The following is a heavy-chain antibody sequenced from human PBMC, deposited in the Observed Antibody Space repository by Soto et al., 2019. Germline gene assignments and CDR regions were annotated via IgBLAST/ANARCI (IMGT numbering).Heavy chain of an antibody. J-gene: IGHJ6*02. CDR3: ARHFQGYCSSTSCYDRGVYYYYGMDV. V-gene: IGHV4-39*01. CDR1: GGSISSYY. CDR2: IYYSGST. D-gene: IGHD2-2*01. Sequence: SETLSLTCTVSGGSISSYYWGWIRQPPGKGLEWIGSIYYSGSTYYNPSLKSRVTISVDTSKNQFSLKLSSVTAADTAVYYCARHFQGYCSSTSCYDRGVYYYYGMDVWGQGTTVTVSS.